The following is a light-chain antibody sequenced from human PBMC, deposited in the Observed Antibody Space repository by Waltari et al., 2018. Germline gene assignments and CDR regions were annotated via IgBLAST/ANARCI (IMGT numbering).Light chain of an antibody. Sequence: EIVLTQSPATLSLSPGETATLSCRASQSIRTYLGWYQQKPGQAPRPLLLDASSRATGIPARFRGTGSGTDFTLTVSDLEPEDFGIYYCQQRSIWPYTFGQGTRLEIK. CDR1: QSIRTY. CDR2: DAS. V-gene: IGKV3-11*01. CDR3: QQRSIWPYT. J-gene: IGKJ2*01.